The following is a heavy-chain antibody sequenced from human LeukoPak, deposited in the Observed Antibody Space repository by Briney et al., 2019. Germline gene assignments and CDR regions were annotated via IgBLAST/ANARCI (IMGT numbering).Heavy chain of an antibody. V-gene: IGHV4-61*01. CDR1: GGSVSSGSYY. Sequence: NSSETLSLTCTVSGGSVSSGSYYWSWIRQPPGKGLEWIAYIYYSGSTSYNPSLKSRVTISVDTSKNQFSLKLNSVTAADTAMYYCARLFHPALSGNYPFDYWGQGTLVTVSS. CDR2: IYYSGST. J-gene: IGHJ4*02. CDR3: ARLFHPALSGNYPFDY. D-gene: IGHD1-26*01.